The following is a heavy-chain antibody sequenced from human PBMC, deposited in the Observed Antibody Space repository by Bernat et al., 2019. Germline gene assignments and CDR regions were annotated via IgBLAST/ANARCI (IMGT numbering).Heavy chain of an antibody. D-gene: IGHD2-2*01. CDR3: AREYCSSTSCLNSFDY. CDR2: ISAYNGNT. Sequence: QVQLVQSGAEVKKPGASVKVSCKASGYTFTSYGISWVRQAPGQGLEWMGWISAYNGNTNYAQKLQGRVTMTTDTSTSTAYMELSSLRSEDTAVYYCAREYCSSTSCLNSFDYWGQGTLVTVSS. J-gene: IGHJ4*02. V-gene: IGHV1-18*01. CDR1: GYTFTSYG.